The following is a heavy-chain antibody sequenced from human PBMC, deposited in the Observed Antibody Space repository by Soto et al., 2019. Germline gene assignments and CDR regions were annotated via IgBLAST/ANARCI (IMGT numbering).Heavy chain of an antibody. CDR3: ARGSDSPSEWFDP. CDR2: ISSSSSYI. Sequence: PGGSLRLSCAASGFTFSSYSMNWVRQAPGKGLEWVSSISSSSSYIYYADSVKGRFTISRDNAKNSLYLQMNSLRAEDTAVYYCARGSDSPSEWFDPWGQGTLVTVSS. CDR1: GFTFSSYS. V-gene: IGHV3-21*01. J-gene: IGHJ5*02.